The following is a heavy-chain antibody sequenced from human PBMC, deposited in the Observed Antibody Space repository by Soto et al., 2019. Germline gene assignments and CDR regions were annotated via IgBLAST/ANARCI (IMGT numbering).Heavy chain of an antibody. CDR2: IDASGNS. J-gene: IGHJ6*02. CDR3: ARYSSNWFQTEGMDV. Sequence: SETLSLTCTVSGDSISSYYWNWIRQPAGKGLEWIGRIDASGNSNYNPSLKSRVTMSVDTSKKQFSLKVTSVTAADTAVYYCARYSSNWFQTEGMDVWCQGXTVTVSS. V-gene: IGHV4-4*07. D-gene: IGHD6-13*01. CDR1: GDSISSYY.